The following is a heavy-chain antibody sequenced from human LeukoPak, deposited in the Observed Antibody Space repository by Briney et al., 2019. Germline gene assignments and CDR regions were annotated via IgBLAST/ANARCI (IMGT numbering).Heavy chain of an antibody. J-gene: IGHJ4*02. CDR2: ISGSGGST. V-gene: IGHV3-23*01. D-gene: IGHD6-13*01. CDR1: GFTFSSYA. Sequence: GGSLRLSCAASGFTFSSYAMSWVRQAPGKGLEWVSAISGSGGSTYYADSVKGRFTISRDNSKNTLYLQMNSLRAEDTAVYYCAKDPIAAADTSRDSANDYWGQGTLVTVSS. CDR3: AKDPIAAADTSRDSANDY.